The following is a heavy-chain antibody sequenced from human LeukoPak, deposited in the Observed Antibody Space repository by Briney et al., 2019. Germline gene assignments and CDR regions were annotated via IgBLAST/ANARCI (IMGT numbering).Heavy chain of an antibody. D-gene: IGHD3-16*01. CDR2: IYTTGST. V-gene: IGHV4-4*07. CDR3: ARGGHFFDV. CDR1: GGSISSYY. J-gene: IGHJ6*03. Sequence: NASETLSLTCTVSGGSISSYYWSWLWQPAGKGLECLGVIYTTGSTNYNPSLKSRVTVSRDTSKNQFSLKLTSVTAADTAVYYCARGGHFFDVWGKGTTVTVSS.